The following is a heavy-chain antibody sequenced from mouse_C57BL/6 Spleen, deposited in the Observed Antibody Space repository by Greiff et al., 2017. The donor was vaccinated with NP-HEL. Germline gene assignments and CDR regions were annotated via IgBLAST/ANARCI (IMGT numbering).Heavy chain of an antibody. Sequence: VQLQQSGPGLVKPSQSLSLTCSVTGYSITSGYYWNWIRQFPGNKLEWMGYISYDGSNNYNPSLKNRISITRDTSKNQFFLKLNSVTTEDTATYYCARDNYTTYVPFAYWGQGTLVTVSA. CDR1: GYSITSGYY. D-gene: IGHD2-1*01. CDR2: ISYDGSN. J-gene: IGHJ3*01. CDR3: ARDNYTTYVPFAY. V-gene: IGHV3-6*01.